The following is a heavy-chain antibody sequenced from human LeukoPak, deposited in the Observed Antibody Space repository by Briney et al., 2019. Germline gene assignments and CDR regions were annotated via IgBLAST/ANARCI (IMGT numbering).Heavy chain of an antibody. V-gene: IGHV4-59*11. CDR2: IHFSGGT. CDR1: GGSTSGHY. Sequence: SETLSPTCSVSGGSTSGHYWSWIRQPPGKGLEWIGNIHFSGGTSYNPSLGSRVTISIDTSKKEFSLTLTSLTAADTAIYYCARVASITWIPGVFDFWGQGTLVTVSS. D-gene: IGHD5-12*01. J-gene: IGHJ4*02. CDR3: ARVASITWIPGVFDF.